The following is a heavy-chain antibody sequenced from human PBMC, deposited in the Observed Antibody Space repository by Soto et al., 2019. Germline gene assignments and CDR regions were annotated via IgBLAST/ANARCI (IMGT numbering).Heavy chain of an antibody. CDR3: ARVRDNWNDRSFDY. D-gene: IGHD1-20*01. V-gene: IGHV4-34*01. CDR1: GGSFSGYY. Sequence: SETLSLTCAVYGGSFSGYYWSWIRQPPGKGLEWIGEINHSGSTNYNPSLKSRVTISVDTSKNQFSLKLSSVTAADTAVYYCARVRDNWNDRSFDYWGQGTLVTVS. CDR2: INHSGST. J-gene: IGHJ4*02.